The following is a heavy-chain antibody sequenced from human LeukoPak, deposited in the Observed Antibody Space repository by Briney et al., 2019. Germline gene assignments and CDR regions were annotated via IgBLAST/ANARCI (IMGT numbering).Heavy chain of an antibody. Sequence: GGSLRLSCAVSGFTFTDYWMNWVRQAPGKGLEWVARIRQDGGEKSYVDSVKGRFTISRDNTKSSLYLQINSLRAEDTAVYYCARDGTAAGLYFDLWGQGTLVTVSS. J-gene: IGHJ4*01. CDR3: ARDGTAAGLYFDL. D-gene: IGHD6-13*01. CDR2: IRQDGGEK. V-gene: IGHV3-7*01. CDR1: GFTFTDYW.